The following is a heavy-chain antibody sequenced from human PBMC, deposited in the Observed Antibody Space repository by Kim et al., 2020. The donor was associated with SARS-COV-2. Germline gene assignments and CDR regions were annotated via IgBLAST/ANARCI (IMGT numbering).Heavy chain of an antibody. V-gene: IGHV5-51*01. D-gene: IGHD6-13*01. CDR3: ARSSRAEVGPRLVWFDP. J-gene: IGHJ5*02. Sequence: GESLKISCKGSGYNFNTYWIGWVRQMPGKGLEWMGMIYPGDSDTRYSSSFQGQVTISADKSISTAYLQWSSLKASDTAMYYCARSSRAEVGPRLVWFDPWSQGTLVTVSS. CDR1: GYNFNTYW. CDR2: IYPGDSDT.